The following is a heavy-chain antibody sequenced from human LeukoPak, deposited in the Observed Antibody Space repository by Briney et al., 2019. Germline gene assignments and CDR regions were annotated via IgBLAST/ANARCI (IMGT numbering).Heavy chain of an antibody. CDR2: ISGSGDST. CDR1: GFTFSSFA. V-gene: IGHV3-23*01. D-gene: IGHD3-3*01. Sequence: LPGGSLRLSCAASGFTFSSFAVSWVRQAPGKGLEWVSVISGSGDSTYYADSVKGRFTISRDNSKNTLYLQMNSLRAEDTAVYYCAKEISSVFGVAGDAFDIWGQGTMVTVSS. CDR3: AKEISSVFGVAGDAFDI. J-gene: IGHJ3*02.